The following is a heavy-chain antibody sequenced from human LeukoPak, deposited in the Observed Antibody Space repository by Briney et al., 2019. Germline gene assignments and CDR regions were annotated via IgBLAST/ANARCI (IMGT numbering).Heavy chain of an antibody. CDR3: ARVAAADTAMMNFDH. Sequence: GASLRLSCAASGFTVSDYYMSWIRQAPGKGLEWVSSISSSSIYIYYADSVKGRFTISRDNAKKSLYLQMNSLRAEDTAVYYCARVAAADTAMMNFDHWGQGTLVTVSS. CDR2: ISSSSIYI. V-gene: IGHV3-11*05. J-gene: IGHJ4*02. D-gene: IGHD5-18*01. CDR1: GFTVSDYY.